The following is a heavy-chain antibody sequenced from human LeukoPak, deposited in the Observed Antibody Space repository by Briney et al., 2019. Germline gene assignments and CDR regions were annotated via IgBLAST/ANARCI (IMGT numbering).Heavy chain of an antibody. D-gene: IGHD3-10*01. Sequence: SETLSLTCTVSGGSISSGPYYWSWIRQHPGEGLEWIGYIYYSGTTYYNPSLTSRVTMSVYTSKNQFSLKLSSLTPADTAVYYCARGYYYGSGSIHFDYWGQGTLAPVSS. CDR3: ARGYYYGSGSIHFDY. CDR1: GGSISSGPYY. J-gene: IGHJ4*02. V-gene: IGHV4-31*03. CDR2: IYYSGTT.